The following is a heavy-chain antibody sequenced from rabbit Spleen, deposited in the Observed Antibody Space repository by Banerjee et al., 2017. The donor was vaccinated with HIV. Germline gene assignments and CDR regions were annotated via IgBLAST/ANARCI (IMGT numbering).Heavy chain of an antibody. CDR3: ARNYVNAFDP. D-gene: IGHD1-1*01. CDR1: GFSFSSSDY. CDR2: IAGSSSGFT. V-gene: IGHV1S45*01. J-gene: IGHJ2*01. Sequence: QEQLTETGGGLVQPGGSLTLSCKASGFSFSSSDYMCWVRQAPGKGLEWIACIAGSSSGFTYSATWAKGRFTCSKTSSTTVTLQMTSLTAADTATYFCARNYVNAFDPWGPGTLVTVS.